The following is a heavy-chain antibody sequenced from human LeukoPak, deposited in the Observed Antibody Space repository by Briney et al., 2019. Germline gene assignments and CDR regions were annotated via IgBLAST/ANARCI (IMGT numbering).Heavy chain of an antibody. D-gene: IGHD1-26*01. Sequence: GGSLRLSCAASGFTFSSYGMNWVRQAPGKGLEWVSAIRGSGDRTHYADSVKGRFTISRDNSKNTLYLQMNSLRAEDTAVYYCAKDSKIVGATFRSYHYMDVWGKGTAVTVSS. J-gene: IGHJ6*03. CDR3: AKDSKIVGATFRSYHYMDV. V-gene: IGHV3-23*01. CDR2: IRGSGDRT. CDR1: GFTFSSYG.